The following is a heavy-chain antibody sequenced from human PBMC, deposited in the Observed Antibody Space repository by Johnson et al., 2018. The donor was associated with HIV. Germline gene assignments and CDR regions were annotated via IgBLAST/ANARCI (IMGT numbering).Heavy chain of an antibody. CDR3: AKGNHYYDSMDAFDI. CDR1: GFTFDDYA. CDR2: ISWNSGSI. J-gene: IGHJ3*02. V-gene: IGHV3-9*01. D-gene: IGHD3-22*01. Sequence: VQLVESGGGLVQPGRSLRLSCAASGFTFDDYAMHWVRQAPGKGLEWVSGISWNSGSIGYADSVKGRFTISRDNSKNSLYLQMNSLRAEDTALYYCAKGNHYYDSMDAFDIWGQGTMVTVSS.